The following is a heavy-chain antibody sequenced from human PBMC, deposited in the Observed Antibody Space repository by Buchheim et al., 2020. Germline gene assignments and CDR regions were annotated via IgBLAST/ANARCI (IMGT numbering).Heavy chain of an antibody. V-gene: IGHV3-20*04. D-gene: IGHD5-12*01. J-gene: IGHJ6*02. CDR1: QFTFDDYG. Sequence: EEQLVESGGGLVRPGGSLRLSCAASQFTFDDYGMTWVRQAPGKGLEWVSGISWNGGSRGYADSVKGRFTISRDNAKHSLYLQMNSLRAEDTALYFCARALSGYDSYYYFYGMDVWGQGTT. CDR2: ISWNGGSR. CDR3: ARALSGYDSYYYFYGMDV.